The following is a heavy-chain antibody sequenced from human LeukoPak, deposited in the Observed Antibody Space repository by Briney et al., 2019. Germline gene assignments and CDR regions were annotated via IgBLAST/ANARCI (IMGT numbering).Heavy chain of an antibody. J-gene: IGHJ4*02. CDR1: GYTFTSYY. CDR2: INPSGGST. Sequence: ASVKVTCKASGYTFTSYYMHWVRQAPGQGLEWMGIINPSGGSTSYAQKFQGRVTMTRGTSTSTVYMELSSLRSEDTAVYYCARAPSHGGGDYWGQGTLVTVSS. D-gene: IGHD2-21*01. CDR3: ARAPSHGGGDY. V-gene: IGHV1-46*01.